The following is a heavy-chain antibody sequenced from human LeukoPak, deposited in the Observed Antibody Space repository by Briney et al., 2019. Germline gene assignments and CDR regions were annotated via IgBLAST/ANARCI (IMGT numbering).Heavy chain of an antibody. D-gene: IGHD1-26*01. J-gene: IGHJ4*02. V-gene: IGHV3-33*01. Sequence: QPGRSLRLSCAASGFTFSSYGMHWVRPAPGKGLEWVAVIWYDGSNKYYADSVKGRFTISRDNSKNTLYLQMNSLRAEDTAAYYCARDLSQGGYWGQGTLVTVSS. CDR1: GFTFSSYG. CDR3: ARDLSQGGY. CDR2: IWYDGSNK.